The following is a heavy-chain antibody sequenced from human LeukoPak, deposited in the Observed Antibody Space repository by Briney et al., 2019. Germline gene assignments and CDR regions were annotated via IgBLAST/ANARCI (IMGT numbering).Heavy chain of an antibody. V-gene: IGHV4-31*03. J-gene: IGHJ3*02. Sequence: SETLSLTFPFSGGSIRRGGFYLGWIRQPPGKGLGWVWDLYYSGSTYYNPSLKSRVTISVDTSKNQFSLKLSSVTAADTAVYYCARQYYYDSSGYFDAFDIWGQGTMVTVSS. CDR1: GGSIRRGGFY. D-gene: IGHD3-22*01. CDR3: ARQYYYDSSGYFDAFDI. CDR2: LYYSGST.